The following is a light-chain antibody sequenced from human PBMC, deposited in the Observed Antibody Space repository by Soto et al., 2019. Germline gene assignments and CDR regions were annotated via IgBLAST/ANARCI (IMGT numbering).Light chain of an antibody. V-gene: IGKV1-39*01. CDR1: QSISSY. Sequence: DIQMTQSQYSMSASVGDRVTITCRASQSISSYLNWYQQKPGKAPKLLIYGASTLQSGVPSRFSGRGSGTDFTLYIGSLQPEDVATYCCQLLNSYPITCGQGTRLEIK. J-gene: IGKJ5*01. CDR2: GAS. CDR3: QLLNSYPIT.